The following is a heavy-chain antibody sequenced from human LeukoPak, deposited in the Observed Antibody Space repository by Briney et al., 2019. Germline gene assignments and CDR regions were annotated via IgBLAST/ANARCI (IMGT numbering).Heavy chain of an antibody. V-gene: IGHV3-7*04. Sequence: GGALRLSCAASGVMFPSYWMTWVRQAPGKGLEWVANIKQDGSEKYYVDSVKGRFTISRDNAKNSVYLQMNSLRAEDTAVYYCARRHHFGFLDSWGQGTLVTVSS. CDR1: GVMFPSYW. D-gene: IGHD3-10*01. CDR2: IKQDGSEK. J-gene: IGHJ4*02. CDR3: ARRHHFGFLDS.